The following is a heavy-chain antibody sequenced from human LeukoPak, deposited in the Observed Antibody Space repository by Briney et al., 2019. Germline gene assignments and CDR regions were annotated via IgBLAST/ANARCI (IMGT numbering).Heavy chain of an antibody. J-gene: IGHJ5*02. CDR2: ISAYNGNT. CDR1: GYTFTSYG. CDR3: ARDRGNIVAQNWFDP. V-gene: IGHV1-18*01. Sequence: ASVKVSCKASGYTFTSYGISWVRQAPGQGLEWMGWISAYNGNTNYAQKLQGRVTMTTDTSTSTAYMELRSLRSDDTAVYYCARDRGNIVAQNWFDPWGQGTLATVSS. D-gene: IGHD5-12*01.